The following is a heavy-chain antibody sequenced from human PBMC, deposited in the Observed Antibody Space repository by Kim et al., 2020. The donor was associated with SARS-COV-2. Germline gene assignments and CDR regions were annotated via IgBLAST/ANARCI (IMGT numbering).Heavy chain of an antibody. Sequence: GGSLRLSCSASGFTFSSYAMHWVRQAPGKGLEYVSAISSNGGSTYYADSVKGRFTISRDNSKNTLYLQMSSLRAEDTAVYYCVRTGITGTTGAFDIWGQGTMVTVSS. D-gene: IGHD1-20*01. V-gene: IGHV3-64D*09. CDR3: VRTGITGTTGAFDI. CDR2: ISSNGGST. J-gene: IGHJ3*02. CDR1: GFTFSSYA.